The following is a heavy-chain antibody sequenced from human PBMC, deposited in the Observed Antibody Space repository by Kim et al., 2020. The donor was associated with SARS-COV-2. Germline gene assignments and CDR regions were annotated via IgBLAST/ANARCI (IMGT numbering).Heavy chain of an antibody. CDR3: ARESVRGVEGFDY. Sequence: YNPSLKSRVTISVDTSKNQFSLKLSSVTAADTAVYYCARESVRGVEGFDYWGQGTLVTVSS. J-gene: IGHJ4*02. D-gene: IGHD3-10*01. V-gene: IGHV4-39*07.